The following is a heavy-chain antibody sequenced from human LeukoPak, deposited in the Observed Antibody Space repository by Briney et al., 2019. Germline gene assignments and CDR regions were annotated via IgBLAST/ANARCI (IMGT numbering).Heavy chain of an antibody. V-gene: IGHV3-7*05. D-gene: IGHD3-10*02. CDR2: IKHDGSEA. Sequence: PGRSLRLSCAASGFTFSRNWMSWVRQAPGKGLEWVATIKHDGSEANYVDSVKGRFTSSRDNANNLLFLQMNSLRADDAAVYYCARYVSALDYWGQGTLVTVSS. CDR3: ARYVSALDY. CDR1: GFTFSRNW. J-gene: IGHJ4*02.